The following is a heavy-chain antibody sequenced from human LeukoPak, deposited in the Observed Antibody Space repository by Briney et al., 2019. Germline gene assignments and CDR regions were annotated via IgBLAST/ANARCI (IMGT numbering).Heavy chain of an antibody. J-gene: IGHJ6*02. CDR2: IKQDGSEK. Sequence: GGSLRLSCAASGFTFSSYWMSWVRQAPGKGFEWVANIKQDGSEKYYVDSVKGRFTISRDNAKNSLYLQMNSLRAEDTAVYYCAREGHYDFWSGCRRYGMDVWGQGTTVTVSS. CDR1: GFTFSSYW. D-gene: IGHD3-3*01. V-gene: IGHV3-7*01. CDR3: AREGHYDFWSGCRRYGMDV.